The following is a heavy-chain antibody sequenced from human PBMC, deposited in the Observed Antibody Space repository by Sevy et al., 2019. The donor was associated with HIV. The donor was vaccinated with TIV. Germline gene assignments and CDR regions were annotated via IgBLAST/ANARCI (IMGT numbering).Heavy chain of an antibody. CDR3: ARGGSGDYYYYGVDV. CDR1: GFTFRNFG. D-gene: IGHD3-10*01. J-gene: IGHJ6*02. Sequence: GGSLRLSCVGSGFTFRNFGVHWLRQATGKGLEWLSVVSYDGSSKYYVDSVKGRFIVSRDNSKSTLYLQMNSLRTEDTAVYYCARGGSGDYYYYGVDVWGQGTTVTVSS. V-gene: IGHV3-30*03. CDR2: VSYDGSSK.